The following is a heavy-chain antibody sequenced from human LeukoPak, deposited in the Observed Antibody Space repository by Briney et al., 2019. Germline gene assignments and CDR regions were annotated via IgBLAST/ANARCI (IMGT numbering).Heavy chain of an antibody. J-gene: IGHJ4*02. CDR2: IYYSGTT. CDR1: GGSISSYY. D-gene: IGHD6-6*01. V-gene: IGHV4-59*01. Sequence: SETLSLTCTVSGGSISSYYWSWIRQPPGKGLEWIGYIYYSGTTNYNPSLKSRVTISVDTSRNQFSLKLSSVTAADTAVYYCARDSSYYFDYWGQGNLVTVSS. CDR3: ARDSSYYFDY.